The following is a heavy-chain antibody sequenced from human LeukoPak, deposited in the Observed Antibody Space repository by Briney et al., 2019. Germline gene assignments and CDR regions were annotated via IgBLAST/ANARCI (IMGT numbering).Heavy chain of an antibody. CDR2: TYYSGTI. V-gene: IGHV4-39*01. CDR3: ARLMADPNAFDF. D-gene: IGHD2-8*01. J-gene: IGHJ3*01. CDR1: GDSIRSASYY. Sequence: PSETLSLTCTVSGDSIRSASYYWAWIRQPPGKGLEWIGTTYYSGTISYNSSLKSRVTISVDTSKSQVSLTVTSVTAADTAMFYCARLMADPNAFDFWGQGTMVTVSS.